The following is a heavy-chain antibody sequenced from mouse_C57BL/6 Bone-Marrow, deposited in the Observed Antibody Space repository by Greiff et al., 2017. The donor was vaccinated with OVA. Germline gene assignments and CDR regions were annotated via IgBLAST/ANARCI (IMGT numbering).Heavy chain of an antibody. CDR3: ARVYYGCIDY. J-gene: IGHJ2*01. Sequence: EVQLVESGGDLVKPGGSLKLSCAASGFTFSSYGMSWVRQTPDKRLEWVATISSGGSYTYYPDSVKGRFTISRDNAKNTLYLQMSSLKSEDTAMYYSARVYYGCIDYWGQGTTLTVSS. CDR1: GFTFSSYG. D-gene: IGHD1-1*01. V-gene: IGHV5-6*01. CDR2: ISSGGSYT.